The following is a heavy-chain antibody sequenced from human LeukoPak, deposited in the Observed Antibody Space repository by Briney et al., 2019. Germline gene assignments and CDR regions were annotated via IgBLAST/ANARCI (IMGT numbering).Heavy chain of an antibody. CDR1: GGSISSYY. Sequence: PSETLSLTCTVSGGSISSYYWSWIRQPPGKGLEWIGYIYYSGSTNYNPSLKSRVTISVDTSKNQFSLKLSSVTAADTAVYYCARIVVVPAARVYYYMDVWGKGNTVTVSS. CDR2: IYYSGST. CDR3: ARIVVVPAARVYYYMDV. D-gene: IGHD2-2*01. V-gene: IGHV4-59*01. J-gene: IGHJ6*03.